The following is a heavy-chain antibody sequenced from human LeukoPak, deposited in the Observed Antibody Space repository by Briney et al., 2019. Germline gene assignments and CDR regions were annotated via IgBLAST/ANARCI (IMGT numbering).Heavy chain of an antibody. CDR1: GGSFSGYY. D-gene: IGHD5-24*01. CDR2: INHSGST. Sequence: SETLSLTCAVYGGSFSGYYWSWIRQPPGKGLEWIGEINHSGSTNYNPSLKSRVTISVDTSKNQFSLKLSSVTAEDTAVYYCARGRRDGYNYGIVDYWGQGTLVTVSS. J-gene: IGHJ4*02. V-gene: IGHV4-34*01. CDR3: ARGRRDGYNYGIVDY.